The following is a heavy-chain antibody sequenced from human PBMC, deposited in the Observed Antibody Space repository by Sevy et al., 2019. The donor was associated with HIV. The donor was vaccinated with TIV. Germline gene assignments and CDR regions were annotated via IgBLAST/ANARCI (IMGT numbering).Heavy chain of an antibody. CDR3: ARDFPKGGVATTTEPPIRRHYYYYMDV. CDR2: ISSSSSYI. Sequence: GGSLRLSCAASGFTFSSYSMNWVRQAPGKGLEWVSSISSSSSYIYYADSVKGRFTISRDNAKNSLYLQMNSLRAEDTAVDYCARDFPKGGVATTTEPPIRRHYYYYMDVWGKGTTVTVSS. J-gene: IGHJ6*03. CDR1: GFTFSSYS. V-gene: IGHV3-21*01. D-gene: IGHD5-12*01.